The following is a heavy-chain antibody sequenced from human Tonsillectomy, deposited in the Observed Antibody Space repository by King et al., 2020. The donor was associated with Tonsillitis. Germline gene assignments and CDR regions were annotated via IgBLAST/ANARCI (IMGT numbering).Heavy chain of an antibody. CDR2: INPSGTNT. Sequence: VQLVESGGGLVKPGGSLRLSCAASGFTFSDYYMSWIRQAPGKGLEWISFINPSGTNTNYVDSVRGRFTISRDNAKNSMFLQMNSLRAEETGVYYCVREYWGGIDIWGQGTMVTVSS. V-gene: IGHV3-11*06. CDR3: VREYWGGIDI. CDR1: GFTFSDYY. J-gene: IGHJ3*02. D-gene: IGHD2-15*01.